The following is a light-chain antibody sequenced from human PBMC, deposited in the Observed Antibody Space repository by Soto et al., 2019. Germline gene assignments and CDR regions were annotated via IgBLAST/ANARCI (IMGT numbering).Light chain of an antibody. CDR2: DAS. V-gene: IGKV3-11*01. CDR1: QSVSRY. J-gene: IGKJ3*01. CDR3: QQCINWPPT. Sequence: EIVLPQSPATLSLSPGERAILSCRASQSVSRYLAWYQQKPGQAPRLLIYDASNRATGIPARFSGSGSGTDFTLTISSLEPEDFAVYYCQQCINWPPTFGPGTKVDIK.